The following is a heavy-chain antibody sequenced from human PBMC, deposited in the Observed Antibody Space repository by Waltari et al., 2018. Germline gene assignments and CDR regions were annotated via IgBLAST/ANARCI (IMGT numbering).Heavy chain of an antibody. CDR2: RKQDRNYK. D-gene: IGHD3-22*01. Sequence: EVQLVAYGERLGESGRFLSLACGATVFDHCMHWVRWVRGAAGEGLGWVATRKQDRNYKHYVDAGKTRFTITSNNAKNSLLLQLNCLRAEHSAVYYCAGSSVITTYYYYGMDVWGQGTTVTVSS. V-gene: IGHV3-7*01. J-gene: IGHJ6*02. CDR1: VFDHCMHW. CDR3: AGSSVITTYYYYGMDV.